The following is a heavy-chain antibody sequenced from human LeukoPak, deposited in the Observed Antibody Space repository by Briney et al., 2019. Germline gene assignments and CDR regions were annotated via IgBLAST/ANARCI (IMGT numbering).Heavy chain of an antibody. Sequence: PSETLSLTCTVSGGSISSDSQYWSWIRQPAGEGLEWIGRIFSSGSTNYNPSLKSRVTISVDTSKHQFSLKLTSVTAADTAVYYCARRAYGGKAAFDFWGQGTMVTVSS. CDR2: IFSSGST. V-gene: IGHV4-61*02. D-gene: IGHD4-23*01. J-gene: IGHJ3*01. CDR3: ARRAYGGKAAFDF. CDR1: GGSISSDSQY.